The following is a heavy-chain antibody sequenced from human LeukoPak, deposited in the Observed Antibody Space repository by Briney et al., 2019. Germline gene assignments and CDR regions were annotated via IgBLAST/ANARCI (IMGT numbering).Heavy chain of an antibody. J-gene: IGHJ6*03. CDR2: MNPNSGNT. CDR1: GYTFTSYD. V-gene: IGHV1-8*01. CDR3: ARDCGGTIGGPKAYYYMDV. Sequence: GASVKVSCKASGYTFTSYDINWVRQATGQGLEWMGWMNPNSGNTGYAQKFQGRVTMTRNTSISTAYMELSSLRSEDTAVYYCARDCGGTIGGPKAYYYMDVWGKGTTVTVSS. D-gene: IGHD2-21*01.